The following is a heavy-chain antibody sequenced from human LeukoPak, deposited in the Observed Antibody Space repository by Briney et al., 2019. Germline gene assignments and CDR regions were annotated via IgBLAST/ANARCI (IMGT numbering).Heavy chain of an antibody. CDR2: IYYTGST. Sequence: PSETLSLTCTVSGDSISSSNYYWGWIRQPPGKGLEWIGNIYYTGSTFYNPSLKSRVTISVDTSKIQFSLRLGSVTAADTAVYYCARAVFSYCSGGSCPYFDYWGQGTLVTVSS. V-gene: IGHV4-39*01. CDR1: GDSISSSNYY. D-gene: IGHD2-15*01. J-gene: IGHJ4*02. CDR3: ARAVFSYCSGGSCPYFDY.